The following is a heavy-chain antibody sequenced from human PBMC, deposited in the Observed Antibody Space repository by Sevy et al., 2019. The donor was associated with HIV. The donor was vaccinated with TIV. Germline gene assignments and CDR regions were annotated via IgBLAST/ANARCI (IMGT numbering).Heavy chain of an antibody. CDR3: ARDYYGSGSHDP. D-gene: IGHD3-10*01. CDR1: GFTFSSYE. Sequence: GGSLRLSCAASGFTFSSYEMNWVRQAPGKGLEWVSYISSSGSTIYYADSVKGRFTISRDNAKNSLYLQMNSLRAEDTAVYYCARDYYGSGSHDPWGQGTLVTVSS. V-gene: IGHV3-48*03. CDR2: ISSSGSTI. J-gene: IGHJ5*02.